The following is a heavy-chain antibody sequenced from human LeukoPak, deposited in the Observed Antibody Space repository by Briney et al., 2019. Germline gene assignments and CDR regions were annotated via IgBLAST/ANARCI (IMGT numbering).Heavy chain of an antibody. CDR2: IYYSGST. CDR1: GGSISSYY. Sequence: KTSETLSLTCTVSGGSISSYYWSWIRQPPGKGLEWIGYIYYSGSTNYNPSLKSRVTISVDTSKNQFSLKLSSVTAADTAVYYCAREIYYYGSGSYLDYWGQGTLVTVSS. V-gene: IGHV4-59*01. D-gene: IGHD3-10*01. J-gene: IGHJ4*02. CDR3: AREIYYYGSGSYLDY.